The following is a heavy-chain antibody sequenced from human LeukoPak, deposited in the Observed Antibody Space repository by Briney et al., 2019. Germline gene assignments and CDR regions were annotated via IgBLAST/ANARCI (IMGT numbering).Heavy chain of an antibody. V-gene: IGHV4-39*07. J-gene: IGHJ4*02. CDR1: GASISSNNYY. CDR2: IYYSGST. Sequence: SETLSLTCTVSGASISSNNYYWGWVRQPPGKGLEWIGNIYYSGSTYYNPSLKSRVTISVDTSKNQFSLKLSSVTAADTAMYYCARAPHFFDSSGSRYYFDYWGQGALVTVSS. CDR3: ARAPHFFDSSGSRYYFDY. D-gene: IGHD3-22*01.